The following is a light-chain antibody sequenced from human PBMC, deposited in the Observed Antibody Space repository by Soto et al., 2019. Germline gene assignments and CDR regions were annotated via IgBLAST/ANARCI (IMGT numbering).Light chain of an antibody. CDR3: LQDYNYPYT. J-gene: IGKJ2*01. V-gene: IGKV1-6*01. Sequence: AIQMTQSPSSLSASVGDRVTITCRASQDITNDLGWYQQKPGKAPKLLIYSASSLQSGVPSRFSGSGSGKDFTLTISSLQPEDFATYYCLQDYNYPYTFGQGTKLEIK. CDR1: QDITND. CDR2: SAS.